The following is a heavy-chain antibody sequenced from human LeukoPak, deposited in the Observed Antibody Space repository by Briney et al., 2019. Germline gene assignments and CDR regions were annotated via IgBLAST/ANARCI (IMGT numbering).Heavy chain of an antibody. Sequence: VASVKVSCKASGYTFTGYYMHWVRQAPGQGLEWMGWINAYNGNTKYAQKFQGRVTMTTDTSTSTAYMELRSLRSDDTAVYYCASESSGRMDDAFDIWGQGTMVTVSS. J-gene: IGHJ3*02. CDR2: INAYNGNT. CDR1: GYTFTGYY. V-gene: IGHV1-18*04. D-gene: IGHD6-19*01. CDR3: ASESSGRMDDAFDI.